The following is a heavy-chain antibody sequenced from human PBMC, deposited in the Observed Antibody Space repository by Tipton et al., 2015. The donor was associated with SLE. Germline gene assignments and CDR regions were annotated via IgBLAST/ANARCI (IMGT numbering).Heavy chain of an antibody. D-gene: IGHD6-25*01. Sequence: LRLSCAASGFTFSNDAMTWIRQPPGKGPAWIGSLYYSGDTYFNPSLKSRVTMSMDTSRNQFSLKLTHVTASDTALYSCAKGRGYKGRTFDSWGQGTLVTVSS. CDR2: LYYSGDT. CDR1: GFTFSNDA. CDR3: AKGRGYKGRTFDS. V-gene: IGHV4-38-2*01. J-gene: IGHJ5*01.